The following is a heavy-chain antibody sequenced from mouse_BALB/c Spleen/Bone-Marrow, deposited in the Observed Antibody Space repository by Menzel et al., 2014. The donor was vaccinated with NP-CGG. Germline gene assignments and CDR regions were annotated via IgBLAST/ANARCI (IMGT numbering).Heavy chain of an antibody. D-gene: IGHD2-14*01. CDR1: GYTFTSYI. Sequence: LVESGSELVKPGASVKMSCKASGYTFTSYIMHWVKQKPGQGLEWIGYINPYNDGTKYNEKFKGKATLTSDKSSSTAYMELSSLTSEDSAVYYCARYDYAMDYWGQGTSVTVSS. V-gene: IGHV1-14*01. CDR2: INPYNDGT. J-gene: IGHJ4*01. CDR3: ARYDYAMDY.